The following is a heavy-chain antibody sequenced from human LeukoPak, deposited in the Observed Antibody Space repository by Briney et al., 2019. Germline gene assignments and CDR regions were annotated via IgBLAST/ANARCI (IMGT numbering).Heavy chain of an antibody. D-gene: IGHD3-16*01. V-gene: IGHV3-30*02. CDR2: IGYDGSNK. J-gene: IGHJ6*03. CDR3: ARDRRPLGGYYYYMDV. CDR1: GFTFTNYG. Sequence: GGSLRLSCAASGFTFTNYGMHWVRQAPGKGLEWVAFIGYDGSNKYYADSVKGRFTVSRDKSKNTLYLQMNSLRTEDTAVYYCARDRRPLGGYYYYMDVWGKGTTVTVSS.